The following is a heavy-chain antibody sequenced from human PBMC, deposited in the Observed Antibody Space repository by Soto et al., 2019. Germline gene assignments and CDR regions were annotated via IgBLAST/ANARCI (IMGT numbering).Heavy chain of an antibody. Sequence: VKVSCKASGGTFSSYAISWGRQAPGQGLEWMGGIIPIFGTANYAQKFQGRVTITADESTSTAYMELSSLRSEDTAVYYCARKTGPNYYGMDVWGQGTTVTVSS. CDR3: ARKTGPNYYGMDV. V-gene: IGHV1-69*13. D-gene: IGHD1-7*01. CDR2: IIPIFGTA. CDR1: GGTFSSYA. J-gene: IGHJ6*02.